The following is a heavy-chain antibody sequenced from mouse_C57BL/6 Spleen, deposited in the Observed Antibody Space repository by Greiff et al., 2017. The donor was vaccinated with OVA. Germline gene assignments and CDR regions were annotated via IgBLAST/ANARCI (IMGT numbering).Heavy chain of an antibody. CDR2: IYPGDGDT. Sequence: QVQLQQSGPELVKPGASVKISCKASGYAFSSSWMNWVKQRPGKGLEWIGRIYPGDGDTNYNGKFKGKATLTADKSSSTAYMQLSSLTSEDSAVYFCARGDALYYFDYWGRGTTLTVSS. V-gene: IGHV1-82*01. J-gene: IGHJ2*01. CDR1: GYAFSSSW. CDR3: ARGDALYYFDY.